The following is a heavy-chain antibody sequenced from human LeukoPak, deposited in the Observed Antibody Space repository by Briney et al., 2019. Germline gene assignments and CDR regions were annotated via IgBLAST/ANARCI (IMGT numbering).Heavy chain of an antibody. V-gene: IGHV1-18*01. CDR1: GYTFTSYG. D-gene: IGHD3-10*01. J-gene: IGHJ6*03. CDR2: ISAYNGNT. CDR3: ARVLDYYGSGRSLYYYYMDV. Sequence: AAVKVSCKASGYTFTSYGISWVRQAPGQGLEWMGWISAYNGNTNYAQKLQGRVTMTTDTSTSTAYMELRSLRSDDTAVYYCARVLDYYGSGRSLYYYYMDVWGKGTTVTISS.